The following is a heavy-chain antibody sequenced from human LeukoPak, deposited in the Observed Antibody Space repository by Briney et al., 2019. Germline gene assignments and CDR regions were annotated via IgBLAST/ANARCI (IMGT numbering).Heavy chain of an antibody. Sequence: GGSLRLSCAASGFTFNSYAMSWVRQAPGKGLEWVGRIKSKTDGGTTDYAAPVKGRFTISRDDSKNTLYLQMNSLKTEDTAVYYCTTDILPYFDYWGQGTLVTVSS. J-gene: IGHJ4*02. D-gene: IGHD2-15*01. CDR2: IKSKTDGGTT. CDR1: GFTFNSYA. CDR3: TTDILPYFDY. V-gene: IGHV3-15*01.